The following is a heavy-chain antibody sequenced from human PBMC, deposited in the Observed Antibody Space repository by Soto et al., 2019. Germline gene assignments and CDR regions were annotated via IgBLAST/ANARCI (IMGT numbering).Heavy chain of an antibody. CDR1: GFTFDDYA. J-gene: IGHJ4*02. V-gene: IGHV3-9*01. CDR3: ALHGILNG. CDR2: ISWNSGSI. D-gene: IGHD3-9*01. Sequence: GGSLRLSCAASGFTFDDYAMHWVRQAPGKGLEWVSGISWNSGSIGYADSVKGRFTISRDNAKNSLYLQMNSLRAEDTALYYCALHGILNGWGQGTLVTVSS.